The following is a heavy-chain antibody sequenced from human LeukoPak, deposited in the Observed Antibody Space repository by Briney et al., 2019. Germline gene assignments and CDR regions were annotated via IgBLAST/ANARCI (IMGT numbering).Heavy chain of an antibody. CDR1: GGSISSYY. CDR3: ARRNLGYSYGRERTFDY. Sequence: SETLSLTCTVSGGSISSYYWSWIRQPPGKGLQWIGYIHYSGSTNYNPSLKSRLTISVDTSKNQFSLKLSSVTAADTAVYYCARRNLGYSYGRERTFDYWGQGTLVTVSS. CDR2: IHYSGST. V-gene: IGHV4-59*12. D-gene: IGHD5-18*01. J-gene: IGHJ4*02.